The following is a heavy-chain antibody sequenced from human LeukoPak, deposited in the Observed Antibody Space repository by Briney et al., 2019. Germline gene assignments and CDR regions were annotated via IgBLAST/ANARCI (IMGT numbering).Heavy chain of an antibody. CDR2: IIPIFGTA. CDR1: GGTFSSYA. Sequence: GASVKVSCKASGGTFSSYAISWVRQAPGQGLEWMGRIIPIFGTANYAQKFQGRVTITADKSTSTAYMELSSLRSEDTAVYYCARDAGGEDEGVFDYWGQGTLVTVSS. CDR3: ARDAGGEDEGVFDY. D-gene: IGHD3-16*01. V-gene: IGHV1-69*06. J-gene: IGHJ4*02.